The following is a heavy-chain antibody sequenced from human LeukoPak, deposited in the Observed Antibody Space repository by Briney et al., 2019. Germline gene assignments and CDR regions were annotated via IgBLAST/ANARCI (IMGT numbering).Heavy chain of an antibody. CDR1: GYTFTGYH. Sequence: ASVKVSCKASGYTFTGYHMHWVRQAPGQGVEWMGRINPNSGGTNYAQKFQGRVTMTRDTSISTAYMELSRLRSDDTAVYYCARGLGIAAAGPSPWGQGTLVTVSS. CDR3: ARGLGIAAAGPSP. D-gene: IGHD6-13*01. J-gene: IGHJ5*02. V-gene: IGHV1-2*06. CDR2: INPNSGGT.